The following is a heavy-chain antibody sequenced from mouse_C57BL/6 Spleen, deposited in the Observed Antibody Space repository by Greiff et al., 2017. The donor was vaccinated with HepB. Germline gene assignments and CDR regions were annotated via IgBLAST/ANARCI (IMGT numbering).Heavy chain of an antibody. Sequence: QVQLQQPGAELVKPGASVKLSCKASGYTFTSYWMQWVKQRPGQGLEWIGEIDPSDSYTNYNQKFKGKATLTVDTSSSTAYMQLSSLTSEDSAVYDCARWILRYYAMDYWGQGTSVTVSS. CDR3: ARWILRYYAMDY. CDR2: IDPSDSYT. V-gene: IGHV1-50*01. CDR1: GYTFTSYW. D-gene: IGHD2-3*01. J-gene: IGHJ4*01.